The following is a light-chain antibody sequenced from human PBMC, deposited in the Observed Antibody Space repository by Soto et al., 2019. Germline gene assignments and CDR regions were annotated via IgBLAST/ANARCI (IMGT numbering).Light chain of an antibody. V-gene: IGLV1-40*01. Sequence: QSVLTQPPSVSGAPGQRVTISCTGSSSNLGAGYDVHWYQQLPGTAPKLLIYVNTNRPSGVPDRFSGSKSGTSASLAITGLLAEDEDDYYYQSYYASLGANYVFGTGTKLTVL. CDR3: QSYYASLGANYV. CDR1: SSNLGAGYD. CDR2: VNT. J-gene: IGLJ1*01.